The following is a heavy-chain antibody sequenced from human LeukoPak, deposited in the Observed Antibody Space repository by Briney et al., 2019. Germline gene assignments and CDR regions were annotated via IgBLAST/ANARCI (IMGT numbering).Heavy chain of an antibody. Sequence: ASVKVSCKASGYTFTSYYMHWVRQAPGQGLEWMGWINPNSGGTNYAQKFQGRVTMTRDTSISTAYMELSRLRSDDKAVYYCARCSKREGFDYWGQETLVTVSS. J-gene: IGHJ4*02. D-gene: IGHD6-13*01. V-gene: IGHV1-2*02. CDR1: GYTFTSYY. CDR2: INPNSGGT. CDR3: ARCSKREGFDY.